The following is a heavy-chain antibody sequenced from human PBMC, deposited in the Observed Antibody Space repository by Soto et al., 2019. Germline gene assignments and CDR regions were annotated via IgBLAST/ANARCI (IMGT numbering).Heavy chain of an antibody. CDR3: ARDPSYGGYSYYGMDV. D-gene: IGHD4-17*01. CDR2: IYYSGNT. V-gene: IGHV4-31*03. Sequence: QVQLQESGPGLVKPSQTLSLTCTVSGGSINGGGYYWSWIRQRPGKGLEWIGSIYYSGNTYYSPSLESRVTISVDTSKNHFSLRLNSVTAADTAMYYCARDPSYGGYSYYGMDVWGQGTTVTVSS. J-gene: IGHJ6*02. CDR1: GGSINGGGYY.